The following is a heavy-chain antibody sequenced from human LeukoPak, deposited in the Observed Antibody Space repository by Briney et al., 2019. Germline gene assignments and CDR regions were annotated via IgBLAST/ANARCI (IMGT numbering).Heavy chain of an antibody. Sequence: PGGSLRLSCAASGFTLSNYGIHWVRQAPGKGLEWVAFIRYDGSSKFYADSVKGRLTISRDNSKNTLYLQMNSLRAEDTAVYYCARNLNYWGQGTLVTVSS. CDR1: GFTLSNYG. J-gene: IGHJ4*02. CDR3: ARNLNY. V-gene: IGHV3-30*02. CDR2: IRYDGSSK. D-gene: IGHD3-9*01.